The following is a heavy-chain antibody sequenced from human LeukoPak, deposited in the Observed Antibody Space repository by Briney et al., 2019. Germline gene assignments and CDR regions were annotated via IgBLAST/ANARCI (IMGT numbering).Heavy chain of an antibody. Sequence: SETLSLTCTVSGGSTSSYYWSWIRQPPGKGLEWIGYIYYSGSTNYNPSLKSRVTISVDTSKNQFSLKLSSMTAADTAVYYCARGQATLDYWGQGTLVTASS. V-gene: IGHV4-59*01. J-gene: IGHJ4*02. CDR3: ARGQATLDY. CDR1: GGSTSSYY. CDR2: IYYSGST.